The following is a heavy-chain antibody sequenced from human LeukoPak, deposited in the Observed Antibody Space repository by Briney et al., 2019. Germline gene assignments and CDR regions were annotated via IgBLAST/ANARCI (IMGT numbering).Heavy chain of an antibody. CDR2: IYYSGST. D-gene: IGHD1-7*01. CDR1: GGSISSYY. Sequence: PSETLSLTCTVSGGSISSYYWSWIRQPPGKGLEWIGYIYYSGSTNYNPSLKSRVTISVDTSKSQFSLKLSSVTAADTAVYYCARTNWNYVGFDYWGQGTLVTVSS. V-gene: IGHV4-59*08. CDR3: ARTNWNYVGFDY. J-gene: IGHJ4*02.